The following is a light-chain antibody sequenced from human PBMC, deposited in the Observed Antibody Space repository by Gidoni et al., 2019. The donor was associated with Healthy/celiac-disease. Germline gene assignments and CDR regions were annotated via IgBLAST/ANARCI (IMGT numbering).Light chain of an antibody. CDR3: QQYDNLPA. Sequence: DIQMTQSPSSLSASVGDRVTITCQASQDISNYLNWYQKKPGKAPKLLIYDASNLETGVPSRFSGSGSGTDFTFTISSLQPEDIATYYCQQYDNLPAFXGXTKVXIK. CDR1: QDISNY. V-gene: IGKV1-33*01. CDR2: DAS. J-gene: IGKJ4*01.